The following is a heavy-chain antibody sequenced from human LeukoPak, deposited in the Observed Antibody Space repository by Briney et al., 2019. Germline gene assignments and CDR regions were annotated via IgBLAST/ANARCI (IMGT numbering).Heavy chain of an antibody. CDR1: GGSISSGGYS. CDR3: ARGGRYYDSSGSSGYYFDY. CDR2: IYHSGST. J-gene: IGHJ4*02. Sequence: PSETLSLTCAVSGGSISSGGYSWSWIRQPPGKGLEWVGYIYHSGSTYYNPSLKSRVTISVDRSKNQFSLKLSSVTAADTAVYYCARGGRYYDSSGSSGYYFDYWGQGTLVTVSS. D-gene: IGHD3-22*01. V-gene: IGHV4-30-2*01.